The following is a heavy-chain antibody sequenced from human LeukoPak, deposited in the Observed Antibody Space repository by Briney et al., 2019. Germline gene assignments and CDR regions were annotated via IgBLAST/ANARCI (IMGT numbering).Heavy chain of an antibody. CDR1: GGSFSGYY. CDR3: ARQYSSSSDFDY. Sequence: KPSETLSLTCAVYGGSFSGYYWSWIRQPPGKGLERIGEINHSGSTNYNPSLKSRVTISVDTSKNQFSLKLSSVTAADTAVYYCARQYSSSSDFDYWGQGTLVTVSS. D-gene: IGHD6-13*01. CDR2: INHSGST. J-gene: IGHJ4*02. V-gene: IGHV4-34*01.